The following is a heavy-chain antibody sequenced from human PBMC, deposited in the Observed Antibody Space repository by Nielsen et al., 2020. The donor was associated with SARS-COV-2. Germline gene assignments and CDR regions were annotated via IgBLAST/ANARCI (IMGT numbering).Heavy chain of an antibody. J-gene: IGHJ4*02. CDR1: VCTYSSYA. Sequence: SAVNVSCLGCVCTYSSYAISWVRQAPGQGLEWMGGIIPIFGTANYAQKFQGRVTITADESTSTAYMELSSLRSEDTAVYYCAGHSDDYGDYVPFDYWGQGTLVTVSS. CDR3: AGHSDDYGDYVPFDY. CDR2: IIPIFGTA. D-gene: IGHD4-17*01. V-gene: IGHV1-69*13.